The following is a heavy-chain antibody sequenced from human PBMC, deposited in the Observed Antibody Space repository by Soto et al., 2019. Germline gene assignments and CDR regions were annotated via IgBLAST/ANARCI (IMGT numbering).Heavy chain of an antibody. J-gene: IGHJ6*02. V-gene: IGHV3-21*01. CDR1: GFTFSSYS. CDR3: ARDHRYCSGSSCRPYYYYYGMDV. Sequence: PGGSLRLSCAASGFTFSSYSMNWVRQAPGRGLEWVAAISGTSDYIYYADSVKGRLTISRDNAKTSLYIQMNSLRAEDTAVYYCARDHRYCSGSSCRPYYYYYGMDVWGQGTTVTVSS. CDR2: ISGTSDYI. D-gene: IGHD2-15*01.